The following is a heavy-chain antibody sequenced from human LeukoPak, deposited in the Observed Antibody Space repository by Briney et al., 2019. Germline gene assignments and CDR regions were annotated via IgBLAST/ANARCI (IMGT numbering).Heavy chain of an antibody. V-gene: IGHV3-49*03. CDR1: GFAFGDYA. CDR2: VRSRAFGETT. Sequence: PGGSLRLSCTASGFAFGDYAVSWFRQPPGKGLEWVGFVRSRAFGETTDYAASVKGRFIISRDDSKTIAYLQMNSLKTEDTAVYYCSRGRSTTLDYWGQGTQVTVSS. D-gene: IGHD1-7*01. J-gene: IGHJ4*02. CDR3: SRGRSTTLDY.